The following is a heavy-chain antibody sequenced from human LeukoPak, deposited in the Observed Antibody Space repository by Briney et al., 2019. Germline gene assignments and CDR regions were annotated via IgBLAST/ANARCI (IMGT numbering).Heavy chain of an antibody. CDR3: VRDGGVSGYDLLDY. CDR1: GFTFDDYG. D-gene: IGHD5-12*01. CDR2: INQDGSEE. Sequence: PGGSLRLSCAASGFTFDDYGMSWVRQAPGKGLEWVAHINQDGSEEHYMDSAKARFTISRDNAKNSLSLQMNSLRAEDTAVYYCVRDGGVSGYDLLDYWGQGTLVTVSS. J-gene: IGHJ4*02. V-gene: IGHV3-7*01.